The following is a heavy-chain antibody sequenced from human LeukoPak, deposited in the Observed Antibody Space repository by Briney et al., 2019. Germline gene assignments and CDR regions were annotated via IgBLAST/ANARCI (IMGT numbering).Heavy chain of an antibody. CDR2: MNPNSGNT. D-gene: IGHD1-26*01. CDR1: GYTFTSYD. V-gene: IGHV1-8*03. Sequence: ASVKVSCKASGYTFTSYDINWVRQATGQGLEWMGWMNPNSGNTGYAQKFQGRVTITRNTSIGTAYMELSSLRSEDTAVYYCAVLYRGSYSHDYWGQGTLVTVSS. J-gene: IGHJ4*02. CDR3: AVLYRGSYSHDY.